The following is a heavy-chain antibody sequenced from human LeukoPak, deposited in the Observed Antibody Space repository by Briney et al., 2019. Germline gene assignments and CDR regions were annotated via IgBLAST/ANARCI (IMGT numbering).Heavy chain of an antibody. Sequence: PSETLSLTCTVSGYSISSGYYWGWIRQPPGKGLEWIGSIYHSGSTYYNPSLKSRVTISVDTSKNQFSLKLSSVTAADTAVYYWARVGGELPYYFDYWGQGTLLTVSS. CDR2: IYHSGST. CDR1: GYSISSGYY. CDR3: ARVGGELPYYFDY. D-gene: IGHD3-16*02. J-gene: IGHJ4*02. V-gene: IGHV4-38-2*02.